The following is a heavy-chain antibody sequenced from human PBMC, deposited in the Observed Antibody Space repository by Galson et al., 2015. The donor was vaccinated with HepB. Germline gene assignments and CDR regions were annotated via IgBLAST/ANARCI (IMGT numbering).Heavy chain of an antibody. CDR3: ARGGYGSGTYRPNWFDP. Sequence: SLRLSCAASGFTFSNYNMNWVRQAPGKGLEWVSYISSSNTVYYADSVKGRFTISRDNAKNSLYVQMNSLRDEDTAFYYCARGGYGSGTYRPNWFDPWGQGTLVTVSS. D-gene: IGHD3-10*01. J-gene: IGHJ5*02. CDR1: GFTFSNYN. CDR2: ISSSNTV. V-gene: IGHV3-69-1*01.